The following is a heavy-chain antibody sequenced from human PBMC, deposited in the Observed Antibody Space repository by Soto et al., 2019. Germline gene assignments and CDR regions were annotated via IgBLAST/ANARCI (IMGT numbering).Heavy chain of an antibody. D-gene: IGHD6-6*01. CDR3: AKGRKAARFRCGMDV. V-gene: IGHV3-23*01. CDR1: GFTFSSYA. CDR2: ISGSGGST. Sequence: PGGSLRLSCAASGFTFSSYAMSWVRQAPGKGLEWVSAISGSGGSTYYADSVKGRFTISRDNSKNTLYLQMNSLRAEDTAVYYCAKGRKAARFRCGMDVWGQGTTVTVSS. J-gene: IGHJ6*02.